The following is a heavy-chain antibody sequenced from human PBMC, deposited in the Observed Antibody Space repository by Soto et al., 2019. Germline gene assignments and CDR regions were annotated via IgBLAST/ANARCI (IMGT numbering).Heavy chain of an antibody. CDR1: GYTFTSYG. Sequence: QVQLVQSGAEVKKPGASVKVSCKASGYTFTSYGISWVRQAPGQGLEWMGWISAYNGNTNYAQKLQGRVTMTTDTSTSPAYMELRTLKSDDTRVYYGVRDTRSRSGDYWGQGTLVTVSS. CDR3: VRDTRSRSGDY. J-gene: IGHJ4*02. D-gene: IGHD3-3*01. V-gene: IGHV1-18*01. CDR2: ISAYNGNT.